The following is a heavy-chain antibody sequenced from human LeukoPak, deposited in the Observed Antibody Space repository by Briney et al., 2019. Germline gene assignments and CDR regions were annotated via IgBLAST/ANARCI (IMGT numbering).Heavy chain of an antibody. CDR2: ISSSSSYI. Sequence: PGGSLRLSCAASGFTFSSYWMSWVRQAPGKGLEWVSSISSSSSYIYYADSVKGRFTISRDNAKNSLYLQMNSLRAEDTAVYYCARPKNNYYSYYYMDVWGKGTTVTVSS. CDR3: ARPKNNYYSYYYMDV. D-gene: IGHD1/OR15-1a*01. V-gene: IGHV3-21*01. CDR1: GFTFSSYW. J-gene: IGHJ6*03.